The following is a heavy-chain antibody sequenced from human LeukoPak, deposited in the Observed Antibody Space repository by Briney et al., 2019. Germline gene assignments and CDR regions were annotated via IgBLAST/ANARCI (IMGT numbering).Heavy chain of an antibody. CDR3: ATDDYDSAVCSY. CDR1: GGSIRSSY. V-gene: IGHV4-4*07. Sequence: SETLCLTRTVSGGSIRSSYVSWFRQPAGKGLEWIGRIYTSGSTNYNPSLKSRVTMSLDTSKNHFSLNLRSVTAADTAVYFCATDDYDSAVCSYWGQGTLVTVSS. CDR2: IYTSGST. D-gene: IGHD3-22*01. J-gene: IGHJ4*02.